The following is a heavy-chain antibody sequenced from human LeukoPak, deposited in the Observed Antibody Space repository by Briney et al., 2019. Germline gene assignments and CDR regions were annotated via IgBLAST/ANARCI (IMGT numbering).Heavy chain of an antibody. D-gene: IGHD6-13*01. Sequence: GGSLRLSCAASGFIFSSYSMNWVRQAPGKGLEWVSSISSSSSYIYYADSVKGRFTISRDNAKNSLYLQMNSLRAEDTAVYYCARDGSSWYPDYWGQGTLVTVSS. J-gene: IGHJ4*02. V-gene: IGHV3-21*01. CDR1: GFIFSSYS. CDR3: ARDGSSWYPDY. CDR2: ISSSSSYI.